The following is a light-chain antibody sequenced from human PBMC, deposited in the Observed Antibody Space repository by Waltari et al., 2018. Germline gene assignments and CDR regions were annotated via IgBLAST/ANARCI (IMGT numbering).Light chain of an antibody. CDR1: SGHSTNA. Sequence: QLVLTQSPSASASLGASVKLPCTLSSGHSTNAIAWHPQQPARGPRYLMKVNSDGSHSKGDEIPDRFSGSSSGAERYLTISSLQSEDEADYYCETGGHGTWVFGGGTKLTVL. V-gene: IGLV4-69*01. J-gene: IGLJ3*02. CDR3: ETGGHGTWV. CDR2: VNSDGSH.